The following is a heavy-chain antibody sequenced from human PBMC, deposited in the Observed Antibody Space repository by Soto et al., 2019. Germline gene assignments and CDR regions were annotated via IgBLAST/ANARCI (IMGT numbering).Heavy chain of an antibody. CDR3: ARVGPSREVPYPFEY. CDR2: ISAYNHYT. D-gene: IGHD1-26*01. V-gene: IGHV1-18*01. CDR1: GYTFSTYG. Sequence: QVDLVQSGPEERKPGASVNVSCKASGYTFSTYGISWVRQAPGQGLEWMGWISAYNHYTNYAQKFQGRVTMTTDTSTNTAYMELRSLRSGDTAMYFCARVGPSREVPYPFEYWGQGTLVTVSS. J-gene: IGHJ4*02.